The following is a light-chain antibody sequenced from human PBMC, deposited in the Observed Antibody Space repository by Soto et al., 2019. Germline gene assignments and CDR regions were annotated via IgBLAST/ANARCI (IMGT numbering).Light chain of an antibody. CDR2: DTN. Sequence: QAVETQEPSLTMSPGGTVTLTCGSSTGAVTSGHYVHWFQQKPGQAPRTLIYDTNNKHSWTPARFSGSLLGGKAALTLSGAQPEDETDYYCLVIFTGVGEVFGTGTKLTIL. V-gene: IGLV7-46*01. CDR1: TGAVTSGHY. J-gene: IGLJ1*01. CDR3: LVIFTGVGEV.